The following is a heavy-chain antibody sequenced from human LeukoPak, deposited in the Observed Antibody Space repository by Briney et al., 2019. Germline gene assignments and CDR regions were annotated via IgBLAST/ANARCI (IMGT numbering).Heavy chain of an antibody. CDR2: INPNSGGT. CDR3: ARDHLDFWSGYNYFDY. Sequence: ASVKVSCKASGYTFTGYYMHWVRQAPGQGLEWMGWINPNSGGTDYAQKFQGRVTMTRDTSISTAYMELSGLRSDDTAAYYCARDHLDFWSGYNYFDYWGQGTLVTVSS. D-gene: IGHD3-3*01. V-gene: IGHV1-2*02. J-gene: IGHJ4*02. CDR1: GYTFTGYY.